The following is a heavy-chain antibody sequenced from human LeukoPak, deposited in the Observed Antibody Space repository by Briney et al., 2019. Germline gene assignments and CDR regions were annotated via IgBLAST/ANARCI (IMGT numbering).Heavy chain of an antibody. CDR3: ARVRLPPYYYYYYYMDV. J-gene: IGHJ6*03. CDR1: GDSISGYY. CDR2: VYSDGST. D-gene: IGHD5-18*01. V-gene: IGHV4-4*07. Sequence: SETLSLTCTVSGDSISGYYWSWLRQPAGKGLQWVGRVYSDGSTNYNPFLKSRVTMSVDTSKSQLSLKLTSVSAADTAVYYCARVRLPPYYYYYYYMDVWGKGTTVTVSS.